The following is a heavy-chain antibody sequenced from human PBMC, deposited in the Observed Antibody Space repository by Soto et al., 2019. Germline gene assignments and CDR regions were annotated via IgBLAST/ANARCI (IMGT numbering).Heavy chain of an antibody. CDR3: ARDQLEGNWFDP. V-gene: IGHV4-31*03. D-gene: IGHD1-1*01. Sequence: SETLSLTCTFSGGSISSGGSYWSWIRQHPGKGLEWIGYIYYSGSTYYNPSLKSRVTISVDKSKNQFSLKLTSVTAADTAVYYCARDQLEGNWFDPWGQGTLVTVSS. J-gene: IGHJ5*02. CDR1: GGSISSGGSY. CDR2: IYYSGST.